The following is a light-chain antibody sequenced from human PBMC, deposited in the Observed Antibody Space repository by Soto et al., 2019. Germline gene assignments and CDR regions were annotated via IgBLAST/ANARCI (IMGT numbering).Light chain of an antibody. V-gene: IGKV4-1*01. CDR3: HQYYSVPQT. CDR1: QSVLHSSNNKNY. CDR2: WAS. J-gene: IGKJ2*01. Sequence: DIVMTQSPDSLAVSLGARATINCKSSQSVLHSSNNKNYLAWYQQKPGQPPRLLIYWASTRESGVPDRFSGSGSATDFTLTISRLQAEDVAVYYCHQYYSVPQTFGQGTNLDIK.